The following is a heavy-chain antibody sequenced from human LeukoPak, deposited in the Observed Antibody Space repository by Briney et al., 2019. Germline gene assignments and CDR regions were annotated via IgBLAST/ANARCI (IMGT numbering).Heavy chain of an antibody. CDR1: GGSISSYY. V-gene: IGHV4-59*01. D-gene: IGHD3-10*01. CDR3: AREYSGVRGGITNWFDP. J-gene: IGHJ5*02. CDR2: IYYSGGT. Sequence: SETLSLTCTVSGGSISSYYWSWIRQPPGKGLEWIGYIYYSGGTNYNPSLKSRVTISVDTPKNQFSLRLSSVTVADTAVYYCAREYSGVRGGITNWFDPWGQGTLVTVSS.